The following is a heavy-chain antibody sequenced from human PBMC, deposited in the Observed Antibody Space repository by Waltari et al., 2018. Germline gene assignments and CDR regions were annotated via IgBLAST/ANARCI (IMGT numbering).Heavy chain of an antibody. V-gene: IGHV5-51*01. Sequence: EVQLVQSGAEVKKPGESLKISCKGYGYSFTSYWIGWVRQLPGKGLECMGIISPGDSDTRYSPSFQCQVTISADKSISTAYRQWSSLKASDTAMYYCARRFLEWYNQGNWFDPWGQGTLVTVSS. D-gene: IGHD3-3*01. CDR1: GYSFTSYW. CDR2: ISPGDSDT. CDR3: ARRFLEWYNQGNWFDP. J-gene: IGHJ5*02.